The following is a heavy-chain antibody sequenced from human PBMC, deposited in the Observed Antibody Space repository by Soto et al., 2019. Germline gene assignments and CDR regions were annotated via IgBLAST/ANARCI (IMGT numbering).Heavy chain of an antibody. V-gene: IGHV3-23*01. CDR3: AKDLSSYYYFDF. D-gene: IGHD2-15*01. CDR1: GFTFGIYA. Sequence: EVQLLESGGDLVQPGGSLRLSCAASGFTFGIYAMTWVRQAPGKGLEWVSTISATGGSTFYADSVKSRFTISRDNSKNTLYLQMNSLRAEDTAIYYCAKDLSSYYYFDFWGQGNLVTVSS. J-gene: IGHJ4*02. CDR2: ISATGGST.